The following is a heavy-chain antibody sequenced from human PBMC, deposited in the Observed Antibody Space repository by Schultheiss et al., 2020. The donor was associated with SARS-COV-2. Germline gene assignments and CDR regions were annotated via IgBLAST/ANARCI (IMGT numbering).Heavy chain of an antibody. CDR2: IYYSGST. CDR3: ARRGTTGTTIDY. D-gene: IGHD1-1*01. V-gene: IGHV4-59*12. J-gene: IGHJ4*02. CDR1: GGSISSYY. Sequence: SETLSLTCTVSGGSISSYYWSWIRQPPGKGLEWIGYIYYSGSTNYNPSLKSRVTISVDTSKNQLSLKLSSVTAADTAVYYCARRGTTGTTIDYWGQGTLVTVSS.